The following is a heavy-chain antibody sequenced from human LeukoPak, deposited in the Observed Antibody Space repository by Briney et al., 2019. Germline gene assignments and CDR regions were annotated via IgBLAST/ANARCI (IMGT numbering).Heavy chain of an antibody. CDR3: ARDNWNYGSSMDV. CDR2: IYYSGST. CDR1: GGSISSSSYY. V-gene: IGHV4-39*02. J-gene: IGHJ6*02. Sequence: SETLSLTCTVSGGSISSSSYYWGWIRQPPGKGLEWIGSIYYSGSTYYNPSLKSRVTISVDTSKNQFSLKLSSVTAADTAVYYCARDNWNYGSSMDVWGQGTTVTVSS. D-gene: IGHD1-7*01.